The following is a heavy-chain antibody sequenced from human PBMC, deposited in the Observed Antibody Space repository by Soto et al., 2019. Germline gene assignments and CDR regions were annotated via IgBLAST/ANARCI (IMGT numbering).Heavy chain of an antibody. Sequence: GESLKISCKGSGYSFTSYWIGWVRQMPGKGLEWMGIIYPGDSDTRYSPSFQGQVPISADKSISTAYLQWSSLKASDTAMYYCARQGSYYYDSSGYHPDGYWGQGTLVTVSS. CDR3: ARQGSYYYDSSGYHPDGY. J-gene: IGHJ4*02. D-gene: IGHD3-22*01. CDR2: IYPGDSDT. CDR1: GYSFTSYW. V-gene: IGHV5-51*01.